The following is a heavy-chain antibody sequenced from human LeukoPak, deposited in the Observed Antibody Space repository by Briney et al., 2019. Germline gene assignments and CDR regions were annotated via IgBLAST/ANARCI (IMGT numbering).Heavy chain of an antibody. CDR2: INHSGST. CDR3: ARDHLGIVGAGGEDYFDY. Sequence: SETLSLTCAVYGGSFSGYSWSWIRQTPGKGLEWIGEINHSGSTNYNPSLKSRVTFSVDTSKNQFSLKLSSVTAADTAVYYCARDHLGIVGAGGEDYFDYWGQGTLVTVSS. CDR1: GGSFSGYS. D-gene: IGHD1-26*01. V-gene: IGHV4-34*01. J-gene: IGHJ4*02.